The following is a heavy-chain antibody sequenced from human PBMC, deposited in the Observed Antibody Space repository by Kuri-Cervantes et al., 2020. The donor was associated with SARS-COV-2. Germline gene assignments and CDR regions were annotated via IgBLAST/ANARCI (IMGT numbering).Heavy chain of an antibody. J-gene: IGHJ4*02. Sequence: GESLKISCAASGFTVSSNYMSWVRQAPGKGLEWVSVIYSGGSTYYADSVKGRFTISRDNAKNTLYLQMNSLRAEDTAVYYCAKSAALRFLEWLSHWGQGTLVTVSS. CDR1: GFTVSSNY. CDR2: IYSGGST. D-gene: IGHD3-3*01. V-gene: IGHV3-53*01. CDR3: AKSAALRFLEWLSH.